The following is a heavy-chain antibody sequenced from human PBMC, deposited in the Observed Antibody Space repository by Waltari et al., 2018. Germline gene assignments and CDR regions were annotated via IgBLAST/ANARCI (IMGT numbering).Heavy chain of an antibody. J-gene: IGHJ4*02. CDR1: GYSFTSYW. D-gene: IGHD3-9*01. Sequence: EVQLVQSGAEVKKPGESLQISCKGSGYSFTSYWSGWVRQLPGKGLEWMGIIYPGDSDTRYSPSFQGQVTISADKSISTAYLQWSSLKASDTAMYYCARRYDILTGYYHFDYWGQGTLVTVSS. V-gene: IGHV5-51*01. CDR2: IYPGDSDT. CDR3: ARRYDILTGYYHFDY.